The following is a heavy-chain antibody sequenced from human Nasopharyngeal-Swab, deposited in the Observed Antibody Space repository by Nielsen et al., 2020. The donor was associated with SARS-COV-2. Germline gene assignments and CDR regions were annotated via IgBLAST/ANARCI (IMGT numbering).Heavy chain of an antibody. Sequence: GESLKIPCAASGFTFSDYYMSWIRQAPGKGLEWVSYISSSGSTIYYADSVKGRFTISRDNAKNSLYLQMNSLRAEDTAVYYCARDKGRCSSTSCYVDYWGQGTLVTVSS. CDR3: ARDKGRCSSTSCYVDY. J-gene: IGHJ4*02. D-gene: IGHD2-2*01. CDR2: ISSSGSTI. V-gene: IGHV3-11*01. CDR1: GFTFSDYY.